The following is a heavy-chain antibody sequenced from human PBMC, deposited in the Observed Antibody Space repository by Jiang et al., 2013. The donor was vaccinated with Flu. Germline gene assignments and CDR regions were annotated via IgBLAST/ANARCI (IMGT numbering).Heavy chain of an antibody. J-gene: IGHJ4*02. V-gene: IGHV2-5*06. D-gene: IGHD3-10*01. CDR3: ARNYGSGSYKY. Sequence: KPTQTLTLTCTFSGFSLSTSGVGVGWIRQPPGKALEWLALIYWDDDKRYSPSLKSRLTITKDTSKNQVVLTMTNMDPVDTATYYCARNYGSGSYKYWGQGTLVTVSS. CDR1: GFSLSTSGVG. CDR2: IYWDDDK.